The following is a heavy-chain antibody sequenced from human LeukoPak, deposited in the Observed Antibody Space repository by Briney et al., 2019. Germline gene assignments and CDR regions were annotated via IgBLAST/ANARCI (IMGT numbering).Heavy chain of an antibody. CDR1: GFTFSSYA. CDR2: VRVDGDSS. J-gene: IGHJ4*02. CDR3: AKGSGDTGYYFDD. D-gene: IGHD3-10*01. V-gene: IGHV3-23*01. Sequence: GGPLGLSCAASGFTFSSYAMGWVRQAPGKGLEWVSGVRVDGDSSYYADSVKGRFTISRDNSKSTLYLQMNSLRAEDTALYYCAKGSGDTGYYFDDWGQGTLVTVSS.